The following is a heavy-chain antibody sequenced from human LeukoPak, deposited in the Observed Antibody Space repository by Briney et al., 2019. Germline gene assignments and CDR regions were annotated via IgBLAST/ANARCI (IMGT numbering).Heavy chain of an antibody. Sequence: SETLSLTCTVSGGSISSYYWSWIRQPPGKGLEYIGYIYYSGGTNYNPSLKSRVTISVDTSKNQFSLKLSSVTAADTAVYYCVREREKQWLFWGQGTLVPVSS. D-gene: IGHD6-19*01. J-gene: IGHJ4*02. CDR2: IYYSGGT. CDR1: GGSISSYY. CDR3: VREREKQWLF. V-gene: IGHV4-59*01.